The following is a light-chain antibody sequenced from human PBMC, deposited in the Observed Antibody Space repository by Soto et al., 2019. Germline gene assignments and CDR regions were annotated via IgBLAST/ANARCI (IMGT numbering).Light chain of an antibody. V-gene: IGKV1-39*01. CDR1: QSISSY. J-gene: IGKJ4*01. Sequence: DIQMTQSPSSLSASVGDRVTITCRASQSISSYLNWYQQKPGQAPKLLIYAASNLQSEVPSRFSGSGSGSAFSLTISSLQPEDFATYYCQQSYSIPRTFGGGTKVEIK. CDR2: AAS. CDR3: QQSYSIPRT.